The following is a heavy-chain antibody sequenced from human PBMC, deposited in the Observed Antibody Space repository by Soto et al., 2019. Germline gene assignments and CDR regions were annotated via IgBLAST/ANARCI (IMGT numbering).Heavy chain of an antibody. CDR2: INHSGST. V-gene: IGHV4-34*01. Sequence: PSETLPLTGADGGGSFSGYHWSWSRQPPGKGLEWIGEINHSGSTNYNPSLKSRVTISVDTSKNQFSLKLSSVTAADTAVYYCARGGHPGVMDVWGQGTTVTVSS. J-gene: IGHJ6*02. CDR3: ARGGHPGVMDV. CDR1: GGSFSGYH. D-gene: IGHD3-10*01.